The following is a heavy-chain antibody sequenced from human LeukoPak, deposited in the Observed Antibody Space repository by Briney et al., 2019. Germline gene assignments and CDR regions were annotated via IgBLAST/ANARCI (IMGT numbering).Heavy chain of an antibody. CDR3: AKDAQPRSRWFDP. V-gene: IGHV3-7*03. CDR2: IKQDGSEK. J-gene: IGHJ5*02. D-gene: IGHD3-16*01. Sequence: GGSLRLSCAASGFIFKDYWMIWVRRAPGKGLEWVANIKQDGSEKYYVDSVKGRFTISRDNAKNSLYLQMNTLRAEDTAMYYCAKDAQPRSRWFDPWGQGTLVTVSS. CDR1: GFIFKDYW.